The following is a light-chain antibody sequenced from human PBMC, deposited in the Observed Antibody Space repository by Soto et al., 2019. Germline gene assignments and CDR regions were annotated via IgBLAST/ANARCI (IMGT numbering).Light chain of an antibody. CDR2: GAS. Sequence: IVLTQSPGTLSLSPGERATLSCGASQSGTNNFLAWYQQKPGQAPRLLIYGASSRATGVPDRFSGSGSETDFTLIISRLEPRDFAVYYCQQYGTPLFTFGPGTKLDIK. V-gene: IGKV3-20*01. J-gene: IGKJ3*01. CDR3: QQYGTPLFT. CDR1: QSGTNNF.